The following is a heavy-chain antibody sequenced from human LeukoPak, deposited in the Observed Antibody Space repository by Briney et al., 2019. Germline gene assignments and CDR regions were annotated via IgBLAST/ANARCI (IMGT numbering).Heavy chain of an antibody. V-gene: IGHV3-72*01. CDR2: TRTKAKDYTT. D-gene: IGHD4-17*01. CDR3: ARGPTVTFNYHYGMDV. Sequence: PGGSLRLSCATSGFTFSDRYMDWVRQAPGKGLEWVARTRTKAKDYTTEYAASVKGRFTVSRDESMHSLYLQMNSLKTEDTAVYYCARGPTVTFNYHYGMDVWGQGTTVTVSS. CDR1: GFTFSDRY. J-gene: IGHJ6*02.